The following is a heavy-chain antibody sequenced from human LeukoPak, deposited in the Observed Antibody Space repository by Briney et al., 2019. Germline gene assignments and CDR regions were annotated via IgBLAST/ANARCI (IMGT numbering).Heavy chain of an antibody. D-gene: IGHD2-2*01. CDR3: ARVGPWGVVPAAIVKYGMDV. CDR1: GYTFTSYG. V-gene: IGHV1-18*01. J-gene: IGHJ6*02. Sequence: ASVKVSCKASGYTFTSYGISWVRQAPGQGLEWMGWISAYNGNTNYAQKLQGRVTMTTDTSTSTAYMELGSLRSDDTAVYYCARVGPWGVVPAAIVKYGMDVWGQGTTVTVSS. CDR2: ISAYNGNT.